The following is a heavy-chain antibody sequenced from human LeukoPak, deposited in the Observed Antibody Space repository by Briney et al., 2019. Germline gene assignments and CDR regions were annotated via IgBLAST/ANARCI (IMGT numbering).Heavy chain of an antibody. V-gene: IGHV4-30-2*01. CDR1: GGSISSGGYY. D-gene: IGHD6-19*01. J-gene: IGHJ6*02. CDR2: IYHSGDT. CDR3: ARQSGSSGWYAASYGMDV. Sequence: SQTLSLTCTVSGGSISSGGYYWSWIRQPPGKGLEWIGYIYHSGDTYYNPSLKSRVSISVDTSKNQFSLKLSSVTAADTAVYYCARQSGSSGWYAASYGMDVWGQGTTVTVSS.